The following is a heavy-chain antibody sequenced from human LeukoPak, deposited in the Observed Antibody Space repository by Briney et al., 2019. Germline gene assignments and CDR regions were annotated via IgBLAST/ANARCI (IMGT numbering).Heavy chain of an antibody. V-gene: IGHV1-69*13. CDR2: IIPIFGTA. CDR1: GGTFSSYA. CDR3: ARHEWELTDFDY. D-gene: IGHD1-26*01. Sequence: ASVKVSCKASGGTFSSYAISWVRQAPGQGLERMGGIIPIFGTANYAQKFQGRVTITADESTSTAYMELSSLRSEDTAVYYCARHEWELTDFDYWGQGTLVTVSS. J-gene: IGHJ4*02.